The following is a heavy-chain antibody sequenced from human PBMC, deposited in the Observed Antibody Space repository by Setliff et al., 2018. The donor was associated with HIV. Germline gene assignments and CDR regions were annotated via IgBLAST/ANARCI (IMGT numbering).Heavy chain of an antibody. CDR2: INTNTGNP. J-gene: IGHJ5*02. CDR1: GYTFTNYA. D-gene: IGHD4-17*01. V-gene: IGHV7-4-1*02. CDR3: ARALYGDYGGDLNWLDP. Sequence: ASVKVSCKASGYTFTNYAINWVRQAPGQGLEWMGWINTNTGNPTYAQGFTGRFVFSVDTSVTTAYLQISSLKAEDTAVYYCARALYGDYGGDLNWLDPWGQGTLVTVSS.